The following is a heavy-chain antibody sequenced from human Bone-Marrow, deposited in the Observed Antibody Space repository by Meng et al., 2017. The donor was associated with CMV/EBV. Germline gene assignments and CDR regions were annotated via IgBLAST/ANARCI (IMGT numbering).Heavy chain of an antibody. D-gene: IGHD4-11*01. CDR1: GYIFTSYG. J-gene: IGHJ4*02. Sequence: ASVKVSCKASGYIFTSYGISWVRQAPGQGLEWMGWISPYNGNTKYAQKFQGRVTMTTDTSTSTAYMELRSLRAEDTAVYYCAREIPGGTVTMDYWGQGTLVTVSS. CDR3: AREIPGGTVTMDY. CDR2: ISPYNGNT. V-gene: IGHV1-18*01.